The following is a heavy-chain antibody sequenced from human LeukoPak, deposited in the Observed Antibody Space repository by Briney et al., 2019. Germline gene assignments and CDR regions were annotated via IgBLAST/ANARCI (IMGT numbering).Heavy chain of an antibody. V-gene: IGHV3-30*18. J-gene: IGHJ4*02. D-gene: IGHD3-22*01. CDR3: AKDKWYYYDSSGYYQGLFDY. CDR2: ILHDGSNK. CDR1: GFTFSSYA. Sequence: GGSLRLSCAASGFTFSSYAMHWVRQAPGKGLEWVAVILHDGSNKQYADSVKGRFTISRDNSKNTLYLQMNSLRAEDTAVYYCAKDKWYYYDSSGYYQGLFDYWGQGTLVTVSS.